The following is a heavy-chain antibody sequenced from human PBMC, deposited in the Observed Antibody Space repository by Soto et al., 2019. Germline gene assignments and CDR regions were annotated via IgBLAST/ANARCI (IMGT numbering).Heavy chain of an antibody. CDR2: IYYTGGT. J-gene: IGHJ4*02. CDR1: ACSITNYY. CDR3: ARGKSGFYHY. V-gene: IGHV4-59*01. Sequence: SETLPLTCTVSACSITNYYWSWIRQPPGKGLEWIGYIYYTGGTNYNPSLKSRVTISADTSKNQFSLNLSSVTAADTAVYYCARGKSGFYHYWGQGTLVTVS. D-gene: IGHD1-26*01.